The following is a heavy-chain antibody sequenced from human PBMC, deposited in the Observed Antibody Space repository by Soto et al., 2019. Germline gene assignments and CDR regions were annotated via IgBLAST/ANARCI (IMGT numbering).Heavy chain of an antibody. D-gene: IGHD3-16*01. CDR1: GFTFSGSA. V-gene: IGHV3-73*01. CDR3: TRQGGSEKIPPGSYPYYAYYGMDV. J-gene: IGHJ6*02. CDR2: IRSKANSYAT. Sequence: GGSLRLSCAASGFTFSGSAMHWVRQASGKGLEWVGRIRSKANSYATAYAASVKGRFTISRDDSKNTAYMQMKSLKTEDTAVYYCTRQGGSEKIPPGSYPYYAYYGMDVWGQGTRATVS.